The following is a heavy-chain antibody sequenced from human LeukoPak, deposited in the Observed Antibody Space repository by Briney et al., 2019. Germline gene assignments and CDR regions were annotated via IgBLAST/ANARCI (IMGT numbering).Heavy chain of an antibody. V-gene: IGHV3-30*02. Sequence: GGSLRLSCTASGFTFSSYGMHWVRQSPGKGLEWVTFVRYDESNKYYTDSVKGRFTISRDNSKNTLFLQMSNLRTEDTAVYYCAKDLYDSGTYFDYWGQGTLVTVSS. CDR1: GFTFSSYG. CDR2: VRYDESNK. CDR3: AKDLYDSGTYFDY. J-gene: IGHJ4*02. D-gene: IGHD3-10*01.